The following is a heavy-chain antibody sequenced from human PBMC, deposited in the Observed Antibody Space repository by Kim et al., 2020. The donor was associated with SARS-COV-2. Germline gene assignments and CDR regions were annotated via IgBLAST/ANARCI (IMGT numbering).Heavy chain of an antibody. CDR3: ASSLYYYDSSGYYINAFDI. Sequence: GRFTISRHNSKNTLYLQMNSLRAEDTAVYYCASSLYYYDSSGYYINAFDIWGQGTMVTVSS. V-gene: IGHV3-53*04. D-gene: IGHD3-22*01. J-gene: IGHJ3*02.